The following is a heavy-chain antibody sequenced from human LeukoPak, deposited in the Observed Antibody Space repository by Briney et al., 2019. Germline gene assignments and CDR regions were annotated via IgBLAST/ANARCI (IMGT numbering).Heavy chain of an antibody. V-gene: IGHV3-30*04. Sequence: GGSLRLSCAASGFTFSSYAMHWVRQAPGKGLEWVAVISYDGSNKYHADSVKGRFTISRDNSKNTLYPEMSSLRPEDTAVYYCARDRRWLQYSDYWGQGTLVTVSS. D-gene: IGHD5-24*01. J-gene: IGHJ4*02. CDR1: GFTFSSYA. CDR2: ISYDGSNK. CDR3: ARDRRWLQYSDY.